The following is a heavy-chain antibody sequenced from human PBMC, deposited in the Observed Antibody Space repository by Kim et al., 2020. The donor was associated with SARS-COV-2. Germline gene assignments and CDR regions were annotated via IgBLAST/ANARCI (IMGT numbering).Heavy chain of an antibody. CDR3: TRLVTMVRGVGDNYYYGMDV. J-gene: IGHJ6*02. V-gene: IGHV3-73*01. D-gene: IGHD3-10*01. Sequence: RFTISRDDSKNTAYLQMNSLKTEDTAVYYCTRLVTMVRGVGDNYYYGMDVWGQGTTVTVSS.